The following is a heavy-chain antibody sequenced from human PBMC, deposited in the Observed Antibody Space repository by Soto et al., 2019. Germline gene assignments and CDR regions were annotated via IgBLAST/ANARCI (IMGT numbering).Heavy chain of an antibody. D-gene: IGHD1-1*01. V-gene: IGHV3-11*06. CDR2: SSNSGTFS. CDR1: GFPFSHYY. J-gene: IGHJ4*02. Sequence: PGGSLRLSCAASGFPFSHYYISWIRQAPGKGLEWISYSSNSGTFSRYADSVKGRFSISRDNTKNLLYLQMNSLRAEDTAVYYCARSGDNYNRLDYWGQGTPVTVSS. CDR3: ARSGDNYNRLDY.